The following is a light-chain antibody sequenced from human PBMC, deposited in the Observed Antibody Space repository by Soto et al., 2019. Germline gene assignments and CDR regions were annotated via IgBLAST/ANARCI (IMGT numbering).Light chain of an antibody. V-gene: IGLV2-14*03. CDR3: CSYRSVNTVV. CDR2: EVT. CDR1: SSDVGGYKY. J-gene: IGLJ2*01. Sequence: QSVLTQPASVSGSPGQSITISCTGTSSDVGGYKYVSWYQQHPDKAPKLMIYEVTNRPSGVSIRFSGSKSANTASLTISGLQAEDEASYYCCSYRSVNTVVFGSGTKLTVL.